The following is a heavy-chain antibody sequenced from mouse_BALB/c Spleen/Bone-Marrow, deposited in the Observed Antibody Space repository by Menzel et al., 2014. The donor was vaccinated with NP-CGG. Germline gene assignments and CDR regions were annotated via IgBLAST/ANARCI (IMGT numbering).Heavy chain of an antibody. CDR3: TRYPYYYGSRNYYAMDY. J-gene: IGHJ4*01. CDR2: IYPGNSDT. V-gene: IGHV1-5*01. D-gene: IGHD1-1*01. CDR1: GYTFTSYW. Sequence: VQLQQSGTVLARPGASVKMPCKASGYTFTSYWMHWVKQRPGQGLEWIGAIYPGNSDTSYNQKFKGKAKLTAVTSASTAYMELSSLTNEDSAVYYCTRYPYYYGSRNYYAMDYWGQGTSVTVSS.